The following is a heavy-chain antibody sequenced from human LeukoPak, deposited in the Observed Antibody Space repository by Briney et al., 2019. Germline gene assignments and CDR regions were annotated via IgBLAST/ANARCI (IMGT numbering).Heavy chain of an antibody. CDR2: ISTTSSYI. D-gene: IGHD2-2*01. J-gene: IGHJ4*02. CDR3: ARDPRYWRDCTSTNCYFDY. CDR1: GFTFSSYS. Sequence: KPGGSLRLSCAASGFTFSSYSMNWVRQAPGKGLEWVSSISTTSSYIYYADSVKGRFTISRDNAKNSLYLQMNSLRAEDTAVYYCARDPRYWRDCTSTNCYFDYWGQGTLVTVSS. V-gene: IGHV3-21*01.